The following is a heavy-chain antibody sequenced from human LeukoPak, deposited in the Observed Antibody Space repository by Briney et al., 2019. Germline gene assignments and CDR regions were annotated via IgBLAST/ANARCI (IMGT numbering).Heavy chain of an antibody. CDR2: IDYSGYT. Sequence: SSETLSLTCTVSGGSISSYYWSWIRQPPGKGLEWVGYIDYSGYTSYNPSLKSRVTISVDTSKNQFSLKLTSVTAADTAVYFGARGGYYGSGNDFRFDPWGQGTLVTVSS. J-gene: IGHJ5*02. V-gene: IGHV4-59*13. D-gene: IGHD3-10*01. CDR1: GGSISSYY. CDR3: ARGGYYGSGNDFRFDP.